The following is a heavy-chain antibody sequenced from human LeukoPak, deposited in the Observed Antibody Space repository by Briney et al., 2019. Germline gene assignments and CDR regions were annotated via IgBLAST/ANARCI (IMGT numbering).Heavy chain of an antibody. CDR2: IDPSDSYT. CDR1: GYRFTSYW. Sequence: GESLKISCKGPGYRFTSYWISWVRQMPGKGLEWMGRIDPSDSYTNYSPSFQGHVTISADKSISTAYLQWSSLKASDTAMYYCARQGGTLYGYWGQGTLVTVSS. D-gene: IGHD2/OR15-2a*01. V-gene: IGHV5-10-1*01. CDR3: ARQGGTLYGY. J-gene: IGHJ4*02.